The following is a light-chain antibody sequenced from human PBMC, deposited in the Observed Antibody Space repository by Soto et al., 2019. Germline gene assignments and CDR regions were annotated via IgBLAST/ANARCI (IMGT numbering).Light chain of an antibody. CDR2: EGS. J-gene: IGLJ2*01. Sequence: QSALTQPASVSGSPGQSITISCTGTSSDVGSYNLVSWYQQHPGKAPKLMIYEGSKRPSGVSNRFSVYKSGNTASLTISGLQDEDEADYYCCSYAGSGFVFGGGTQLTVL. V-gene: IGLV2-23*01. CDR3: CSYAGSGFV. CDR1: SSDVGSYNL.